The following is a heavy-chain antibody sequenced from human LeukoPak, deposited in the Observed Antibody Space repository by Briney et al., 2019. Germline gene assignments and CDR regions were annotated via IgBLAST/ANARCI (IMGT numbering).Heavy chain of an antibody. CDR1: GYSISSGYY. D-gene: IGHD6-13*01. J-gene: IGHJ6*03. CDR2: IYHSGST. V-gene: IGHV4-38-2*02. CDR3: AREGRAAAGFYYYYYMDV. Sequence: PSETLSLTCSFSGYSISSGYYWGWIRQPPGQGLEWIRNIYHSGSTYYNPSLKSRVTISVDTSKNQFSLKLSSVTAADTAVYYCAREGRAAAGFYYYYYMDVWGKGTTVTVSS.